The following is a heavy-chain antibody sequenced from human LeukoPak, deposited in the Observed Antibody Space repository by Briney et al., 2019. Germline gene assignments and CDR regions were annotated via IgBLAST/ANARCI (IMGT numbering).Heavy chain of an antibody. Sequence: GGSLRLSCEASGFTFRGYAMHWVRQAPGKGLDWVAVISYDGSSKYYADSVKGRFTISRDNSKNTLYLQMNSLRAEDTAVYYCARVPGNDYFGAFDIWGQGTMVTVSS. CDR2: ISYDGSSK. D-gene: IGHD2/OR15-2a*01. CDR1: GFTFRGYA. CDR3: ARVPGNDYFGAFDI. J-gene: IGHJ3*02. V-gene: IGHV3-30-3*01.